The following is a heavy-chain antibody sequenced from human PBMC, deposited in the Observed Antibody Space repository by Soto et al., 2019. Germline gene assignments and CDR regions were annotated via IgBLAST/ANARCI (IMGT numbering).Heavy chain of an antibody. CDR1: GFTFSDYS. Sequence: QVQLVESGGVLVKPGGSLRLSCAASGFTFSDYSMSWIRQAPGKGLEWVSYISGSGSTTNYADSVKGRFAISRDNARNSVYLQMNSLRAEDTAVYYCARQTRTPGYWGQGTLVIVSS. CDR3: ARQTRTPGY. CDR2: ISGSGSTT. V-gene: IGHV3-11*01. J-gene: IGHJ4*02.